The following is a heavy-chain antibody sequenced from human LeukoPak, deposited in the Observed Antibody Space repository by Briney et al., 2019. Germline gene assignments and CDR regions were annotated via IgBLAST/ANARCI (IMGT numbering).Heavy chain of an antibody. CDR1: GYTFTSYY. CDR2: INPNSGGT. CDR3: ARDPYSSNLFDY. D-gene: IGHD6-13*01. V-gene: IGHV1-2*02. J-gene: IGHJ4*02. Sequence: ASVKVSCKASGYTFTSYYMHWVRQAPGQGLEWMGWINPNSGGTNYAQKFQGRVTMTRDTSISTAYMELSRLRSDDTAVYYCARDPYSSNLFDYWGQGTLVTVSS.